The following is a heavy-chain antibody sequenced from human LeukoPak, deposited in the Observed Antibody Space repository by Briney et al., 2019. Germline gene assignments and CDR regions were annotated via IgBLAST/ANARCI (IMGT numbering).Heavy chain of an antibody. J-gene: IGHJ4*02. V-gene: IGHV1-18*01. CDR2: ISAYNGNT. Sequence: ASVKVSCKASGYTFTNYGISWVRQAPGQGLEWMGWISAYNGNTNYAQKLQGRVTMTTDTSTSTAYMELRSLTSDDTAVYYCARDSGSSGWDGDGYWGQGTLVTVSS. D-gene: IGHD6-19*01. CDR3: ARDSGSSGWDGDGY. CDR1: GYTFTNYG.